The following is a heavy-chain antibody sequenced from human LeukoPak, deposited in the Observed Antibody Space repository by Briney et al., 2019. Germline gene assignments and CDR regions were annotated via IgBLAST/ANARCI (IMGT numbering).Heavy chain of an antibody. V-gene: IGHV3-48*03. CDR2: ISSSGSTM. D-gene: IGHD4-17*01. CDR3: ARDHYGDPRVPTEYFQH. CDR1: GFTFSSYE. J-gene: IGHJ1*01. Sequence: GGSLRLSCAASGFTFSSYEMNWVRQAPGKGLEWVSYISSSGSTMYYADSVKGRFTISRDNAKNSLYLQMNSLRAEDTAVYYCARDHYGDPRVPTEYFQHWGQGTLVTVSS.